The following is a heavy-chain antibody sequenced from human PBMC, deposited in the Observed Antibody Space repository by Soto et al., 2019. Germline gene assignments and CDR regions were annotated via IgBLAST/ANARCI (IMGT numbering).Heavy chain of an antibody. D-gene: IGHD3-22*01. CDR2: IYHSGNT. J-gene: IGHJ4*02. Sequence: SETLSLTCAVSGYSISNDYYWGWIRQPPGKGLEWIGSIYHSGNTFCNPSLKSRVTISVDMSRNQFSLKLSSVTAADTAVYYCARVAYFDTTGYYYYFDYWGQGALVTVSS. CDR3: ARVAYFDTTGYYYYFDY. CDR1: GYSISNDYY. V-gene: IGHV4-38-2*01.